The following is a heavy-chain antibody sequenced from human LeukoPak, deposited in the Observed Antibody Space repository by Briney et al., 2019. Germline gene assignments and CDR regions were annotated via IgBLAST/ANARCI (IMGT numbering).Heavy chain of an antibody. Sequence: PSETLSLTCAVYGGSFSGYYWSWIRQPPGKGLEWIGSIYYSGSTYYNPSLKSRVTISVDTSKNQFSLKLSSVTAADTAVYYCARLVVLMVYAPALGYFDYWGQGTLVTVSS. V-gene: IGHV4-34*01. CDR2: IYYSGST. J-gene: IGHJ4*02. CDR1: GGSFSGYY. CDR3: ARLVVLMVYAPALGYFDY. D-gene: IGHD2-8*01.